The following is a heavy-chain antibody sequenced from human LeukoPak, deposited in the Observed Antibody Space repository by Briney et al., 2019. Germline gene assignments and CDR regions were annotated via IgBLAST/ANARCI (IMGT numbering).Heavy chain of an antibody. Sequence: GGSLRLSCAASGFTVSLYYMTWVRQAPGKGLEWVSVIYSGGPTYYAGSVKGRFTISRDNSKNTVYLQMNSLRGEDTAVYFCARGWVVATGGFDMWGQGTMVTVSS. V-gene: IGHV3-53*01. CDR2: IYSGGPT. D-gene: IGHD2-8*02. J-gene: IGHJ3*02. CDR1: GFTVSLYY. CDR3: ARGWVVATGGFDM.